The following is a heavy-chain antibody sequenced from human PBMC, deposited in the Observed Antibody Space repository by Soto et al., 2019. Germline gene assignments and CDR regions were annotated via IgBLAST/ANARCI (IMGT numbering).Heavy chain of an antibody. CDR1: GYTFTRYA. Sequence: ASVKVSCKASGYTFTRYAVHWVRQAPGQSLEWMGWINVGSGKTAYSQKFQGRVTITRDTSASTVYMELSSLRSEDSAIYYCARALDALIQYYFDPLGQGTQVTVSS. CDR2: INVGSGKT. D-gene: IGHD3-9*01. J-gene: IGHJ5*02. CDR3: ARALDALIQYYFDP. V-gene: IGHV1-3*01.